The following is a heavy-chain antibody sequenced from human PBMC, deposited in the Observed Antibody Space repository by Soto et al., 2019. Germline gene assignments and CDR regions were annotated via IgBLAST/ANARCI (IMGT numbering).Heavy chain of an antibody. CDR3: ARAFYDFWSGYYPYYYYGMDV. CDR1: GGTFSSYA. J-gene: IGHJ6*02. Sequence: QVQLVQSGAEVQKPGSSVKVSCKASGGTFSSYAISWVRQAHGQGLEWMGGIIPIFGTANYAQKFQGRVTITADKSTSTAYMELSSLRSEDTAVYYCARAFYDFWSGYYPYYYYGMDVWGQGTTVTVSS. D-gene: IGHD3-3*01. V-gene: IGHV1-69*06. CDR2: IIPIFGTA.